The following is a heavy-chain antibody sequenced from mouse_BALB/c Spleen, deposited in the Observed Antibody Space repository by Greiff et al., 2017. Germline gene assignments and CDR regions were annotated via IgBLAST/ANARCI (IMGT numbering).Heavy chain of an antibody. D-gene: IGHD4-1*01. V-gene: IGHV2-9*02. J-gene: IGHJ4*01. CDR3: ASHKLRAMDY. Sequence: VQGVESGPGLVAPSQSLSITCTVSGFSLTSYGVHWVRQPPGKGLEWLGVIWAGGSTNYNSALMSRLSISKDNSKSQVFLKMNSLQTDDTAMSYCASHKLRAMDYWGQGTSVTVSS. CDR2: IWAGGST. CDR1: GFSLTSYG.